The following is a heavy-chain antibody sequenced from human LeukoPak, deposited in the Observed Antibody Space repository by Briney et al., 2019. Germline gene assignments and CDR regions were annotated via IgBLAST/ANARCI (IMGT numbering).Heavy chain of an antibody. V-gene: IGHV4-34*01. CDR2: INHSGST. J-gene: IGHJ4*02. Sequence: PSETLSLTCAVYGGSFSGYYWSWIRQPPGKGPEWIGEINHSGSTNYNPSLKSRVTMSVDTSKNQFSLKLSSVTAADTAVYYCAREGFDGSGSYYYDYWGQGTLVTVSS. CDR3: AREGFDGSGSYYYDY. CDR1: GGSFSGYY. D-gene: IGHD3-10*01.